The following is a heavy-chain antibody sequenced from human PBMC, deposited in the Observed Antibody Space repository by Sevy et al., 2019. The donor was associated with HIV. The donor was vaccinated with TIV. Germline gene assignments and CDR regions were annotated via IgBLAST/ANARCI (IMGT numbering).Heavy chain of an antibody. CDR3: ARIGCSSTSCYIRGFFYGYYYYGMDV. D-gene: IGHD2-2*02. CDR1: GFTFSSYW. J-gene: IGHJ6*02. CDR2: IKQDGSEK. Sequence: GGSLRLSCAASGFTFSSYWMSWVRQAPGKGLEWVANIKQDGSEKYYVDSVKGRFTISGDNAKNSLYLQMNSLRAEDTAVYYCARIGCSSTSCYIRGFFYGYYYYGMDVWGQGTTVTVSS. V-gene: IGHV3-7*01.